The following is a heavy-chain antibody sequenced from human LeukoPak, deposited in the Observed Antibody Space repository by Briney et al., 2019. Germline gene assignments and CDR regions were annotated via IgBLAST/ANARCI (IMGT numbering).Heavy chain of an antibody. D-gene: IGHD3-22*01. Sequence: ASVKVSCKASGYTFSSYYMHWVRQAPEQGLEWLGIINPSGGSTSCAQKFQGRFTMTRDTSTTTVYMDLSSLRSEDTAMYYCARGLPGRVHDNSKRGLFDPWGQGTLVTVSS. J-gene: IGHJ5*02. CDR3: ARGLPGRVHDNSKRGLFDP. CDR1: GYTFSSYY. V-gene: IGHV1-46*01. CDR2: INPSGGST.